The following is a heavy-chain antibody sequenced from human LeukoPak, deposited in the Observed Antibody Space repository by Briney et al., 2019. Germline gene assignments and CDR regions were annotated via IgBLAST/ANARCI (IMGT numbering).Heavy chain of an antibody. CDR2: ISGSGGNT. CDR3: AKDRGSSSWVPFDP. Sequence: GGSLRLSCAVSGITLSNYGMSWVRQAPGKGLEWVSGISGSGGNTYYADSVKGRFTISRDNSKNTLYLQMNSLRAEDTAVYYCAKDRGSSSWVPFDPWGQGTLVTVSS. V-gene: IGHV3-23*01. CDR1: GITLSNYG. J-gene: IGHJ5*02. D-gene: IGHD6-13*01.